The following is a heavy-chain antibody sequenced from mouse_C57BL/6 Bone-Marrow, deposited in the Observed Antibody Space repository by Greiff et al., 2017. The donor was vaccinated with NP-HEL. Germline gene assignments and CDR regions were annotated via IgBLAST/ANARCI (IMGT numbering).Heavy chain of an antibody. CDR3: ARRRITTVVARDY. CDR1: GYTFTSYG. V-gene: IGHV1-81*01. J-gene: IGHJ2*01. D-gene: IGHD1-1*01. Sequence: VHLVESGAELARPGASVKLSCKASGYTFTSYGISWVKQRTGQGLEWIGEIYPRSGNTYYNEKFKGKATLTADKSSSTAYMELRSLTSEDSAVYFCARRRITTVVARDYWGQGTTLTVSS. CDR2: IYPRSGNT.